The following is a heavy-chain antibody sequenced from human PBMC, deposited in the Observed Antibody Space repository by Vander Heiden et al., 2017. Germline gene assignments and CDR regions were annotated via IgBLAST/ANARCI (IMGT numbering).Heavy chain of an antibody. CDR3: ARVSVVWFGELPHYGMDV. J-gene: IGHJ6*02. D-gene: IGHD3-10*01. Sequence: EVQLVESGGGLVQPGGSLRLSCAASGFTFRSSSMNWVRQAPGKGLEWVSYISSSSSTIYYADSVKGRFTISRDNAKNSLYLQMNSLRDEDTAVYYCARVSVVWFGELPHYGMDVWGQGTTVTVSS. CDR2: ISSSSSTI. CDR1: GFTFRSSS. V-gene: IGHV3-48*02.